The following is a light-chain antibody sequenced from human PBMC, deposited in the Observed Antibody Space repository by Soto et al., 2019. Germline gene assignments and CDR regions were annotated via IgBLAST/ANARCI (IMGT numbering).Light chain of an antibody. CDR3: QQYDTYPYT. Sequence: DIQMTQSPSTLSASLGDRITITCRASQIISTWLAWYQQRPGKAPNLLIYKASSLESGVPSRFSGSGSGILFTLTISSLQPVDFATYYCQQYDTYPYTFGQGTRLEIK. J-gene: IGKJ5*01. CDR1: QIISTW. CDR2: KAS. V-gene: IGKV1-5*03.